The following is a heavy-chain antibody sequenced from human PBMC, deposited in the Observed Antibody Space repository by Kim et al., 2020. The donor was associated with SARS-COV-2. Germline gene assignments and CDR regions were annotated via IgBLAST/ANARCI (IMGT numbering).Heavy chain of an antibody. V-gene: IGHV3-48*03. CDR2: ISSSGSTI. CDR1: GFTFSSYE. D-gene: IGHD3-22*01. Sequence: GGSLRLSCAASGFTFSSYEMNWVRQAPGKGLEWLSYISSSGSTIYYADSVKGRFTISRDNAKNSLYLQMNSLRAEDTAVYYCARLGYDSSGYYYDYFDYWGQGTLVTVSS. CDR3: ARLGYDSSGYYYDYFDY. J-gene: IGHJ4*02.